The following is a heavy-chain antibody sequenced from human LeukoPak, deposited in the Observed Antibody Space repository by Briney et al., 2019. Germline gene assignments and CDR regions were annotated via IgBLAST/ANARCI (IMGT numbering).Heavy chain of an antibody. D-gene: IGHD6-13*01. Sequence: GSLRLSCAASGFTFSSYSMNWVRQAPGKGLEWVGYIHYTGSTNYNPSLKSRVTISVDTSKNQFSLQLSSVTATDTAVYFCARHSSSWYPDYWGQGALVTVSS. V-gene: IGHV4-59*08. CDR2: IHYTGST. J-gene: IGHJ4*02. CDR3: ARHSSSWYPDY. CDR1: GFTFSSYS.